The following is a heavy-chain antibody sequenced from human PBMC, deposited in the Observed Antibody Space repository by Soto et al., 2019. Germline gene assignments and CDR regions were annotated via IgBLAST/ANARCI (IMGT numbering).Heavy chain of an antibody. V-gene: IGHV2-26*01. CDR3: ARRHLAVAVSPWFDP. CDR1: GLSITDSEMG. J-gene: IGHJ5*02. CDR2: IDSSGEK. Sequence: QVTLKESGPVLVKPTETLTLRCTVSGLSITDSEMGVSWIRQPPGKALECLAHIDSSGEKSYRTFLKSRLTISEDTSKSQIVLIMTNMDPADTATYYCARRHLAVAVSPWFDPWGQGILVTVSS. D-gene: IGHD3-16*01.